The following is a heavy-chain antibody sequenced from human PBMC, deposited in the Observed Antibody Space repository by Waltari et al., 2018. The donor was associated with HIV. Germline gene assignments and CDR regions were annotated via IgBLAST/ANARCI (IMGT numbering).Heavy chain of an antibody. CDR3: AREKVTTWEGAYYGMDV. D-gene: IGHD4-17*01. Sequence: QVQLVQSGAEVKKPGASVKVSCKASGYTFTGYYMHWVRQAPGQGLEWMGRINPISGGTNYARKFQGGVIMTRDTSSSTAYMELSRLRSDDTAVYYGAREKVTTWEGAYYGMDVWGQGTTVTVSS. J-gene: IGHJ6*02. CDR2: INPISGGT. CDR1: GYTFTGYY. V-gene: IGHV1-2*06.